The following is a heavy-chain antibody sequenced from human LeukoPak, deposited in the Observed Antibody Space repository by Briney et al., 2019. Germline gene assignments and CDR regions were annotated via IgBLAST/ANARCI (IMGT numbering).Heavy chain of an antibody. J-gene: IGHJ5*02. CDR2: ISYDGSNK. Sequence: GGSLRLSCAGSGFTFSTYAMHWVRQAPGKGLEWVAVISYDGSNKYYADSVKGRFTISRDNSKNTLYLQMNSLRAEDTAVYYCARDLIAAAGNNWFDPWGQGTLVTVSS. CDR3: ARDLIAAAGNNWFDP. V-gene: IGHV3-30-3*01. D-gene: IGHD6-13*01. CDR1: GFTFSTYA.